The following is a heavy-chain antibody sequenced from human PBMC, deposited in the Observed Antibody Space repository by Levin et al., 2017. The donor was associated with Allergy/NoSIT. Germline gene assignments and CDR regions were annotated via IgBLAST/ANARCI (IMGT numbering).Heavy chain of an antibody. D-gene: IGHD1-1*01. Sequence: TASETLSLTCTVSGDSISSSGHFWGWIRQHPGKGLEWIGYMYYRGTTHYNPSLEGRVTIVIDAPQNQFSLTLTSVTVADTAVYYCARDVTWKYYFDYWGQGALVTVSS. CDR2: MYYRGTT. J-gene: IGHJ4*02. CDR1: GDSISSSGHF. V-gene: IGHV4-31*03. CDR3: ARDVTWKYYFDY.